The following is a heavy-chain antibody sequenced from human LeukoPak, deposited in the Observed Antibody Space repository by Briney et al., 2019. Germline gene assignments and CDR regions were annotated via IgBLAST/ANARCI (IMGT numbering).Heavy chain of an antibody. CDR1: GFTFSSYS. CDR2: ISSSSSYI. Sequence: GGSLRLSCSASGFTFSSYSMNWVRQAPGKGLEWVSSISSSSSYIYYADSVKGRFTISRDNAKNSLYLQMNSLRAEDTAVYYCARDTRALLWFGELQDYWGQGTLVTVSS. CDR3: ARDTRALLWFGELQDY. V-gene: IGHV3-21*01. J-gene: IGHJ4*02. D-gene: IGHD3-10*01.